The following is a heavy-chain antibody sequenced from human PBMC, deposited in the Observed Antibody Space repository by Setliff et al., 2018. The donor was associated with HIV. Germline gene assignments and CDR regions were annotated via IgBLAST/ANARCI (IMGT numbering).Heavy chain of an antibody. CDR1: GGTFSSHA. CDR3: AKDDRYYYDTSGSPSNWFDP. Sequence: GASVKVSCKASGGTFSSHAISWVRQAPGQGLEWMGRIIPIFGTANYAQKFQGRVTITADKSTSTAYMELSSLRSEDTALYYCAKDDRYYYDTSGSPSNWFDPWGQGTQVTVSS. CDR2: IIPIFGTA. D-gene: IGHD3-22*01. V-gene: IGHV1-69*06. J-gene: IGHJ5*02.